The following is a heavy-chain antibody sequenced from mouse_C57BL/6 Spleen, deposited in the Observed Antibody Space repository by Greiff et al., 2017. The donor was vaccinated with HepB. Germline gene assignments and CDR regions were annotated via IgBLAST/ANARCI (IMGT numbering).Heavy chain of an antibody. Sequence: DVMLVESGGGLVQPGGSMKLSCAASGFTFSDAWMDWVRQSPEKGLEWVAEIRNKANNHATYYAESVKGRFTISRDDSKSSVYLQMNSLRAEDTGIYYCTRDPIYYGYDDAMDYWGQGTSVTVSS. D-gene: IGHD2-2*01. J-gene: IGHJ4*01. CDR3: TRDPIYYGYDDAMDY. V-gene: IGHV6-6*01. CDR2: IRNKANNHAT. CDR1: GFTFSDAW.